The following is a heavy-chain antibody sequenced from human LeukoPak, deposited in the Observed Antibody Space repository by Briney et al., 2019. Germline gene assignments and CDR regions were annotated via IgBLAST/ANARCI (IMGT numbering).Heavy chain of an antibody. J-gene: IGHJ4*02. CDR3: ASRYFCSSTSCYTFDY. CDR2: IYSGGST. Sequence: GGSLRLSCAASGFTFSSYAMSWVRQAPGKGLEWVSVIYSGGSTYYADSVKGRFTISRDSSKNTLYLQMNSLRAADTAVYYCASRYFCSSTSCYTFDYWGQGTLVTVSS. CDR1: GFTFSSYA. V-gene: IGHV3-66*01. D-gene: IGHD2-2*02.